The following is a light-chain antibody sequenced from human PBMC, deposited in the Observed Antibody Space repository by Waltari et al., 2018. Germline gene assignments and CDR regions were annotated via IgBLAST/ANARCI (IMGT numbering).Light chain of an antibody. CDR2: EVN. CDR1: RSHVGSYNL. Sequence: QSALPQPASVSGSPGQPITISCTGTRSHVGSYNLVSWYQHHPGKAPKVIISEVNKRPSGVGNRFSGSKSGNTASLTISGLQAGDEADDYCCSYAGSNTYILFGGGTKLTVL. V-gene: IGLV2-23*02. J-gene: IGLJ2*01. CDR3: CSYAGSNTYIL.